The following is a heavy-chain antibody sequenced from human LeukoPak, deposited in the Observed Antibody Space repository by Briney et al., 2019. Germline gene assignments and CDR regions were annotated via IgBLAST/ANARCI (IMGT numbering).Heavy chain of an antibody. Sequence: ASVKVSCMASGYTFTGYYMHWVRQAPGPGLEWMGWINPNSGDTNYAQKFQGRVTMTRDTSVSTAYMELSSLKSDDTAVYYCARRAAAGQHFDYWGQGTLVTVSS. D-gene: IGHD6-13*01. CDR1: GYTFTGYY. V-gene: IGHV1-2*02. J-gene: IGHJ4*02. CDR3: ARRAAAGQHFDY. CDR2: INPNSGDT.